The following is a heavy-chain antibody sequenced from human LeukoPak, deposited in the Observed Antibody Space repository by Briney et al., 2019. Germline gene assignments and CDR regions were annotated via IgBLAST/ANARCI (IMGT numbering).Heavy chain of an antibody. V-gene: IGHV4-61*02. CDR3: ATARTSCSSSTCGMAFDI. J-gene: IGHJ3*02. D-gene: IGHD2-2*01. CDR2: IYTSGSSDYRST. CDR1: GGSIGSGAYY. Sequence: SETLSLTCTVSGGSIGSGAYYWSWIRQPAGKGLEWIGRIYTSGSSDYRSTNYNPSLQSRVTLSIDTSKRHFSLTLSSVTAADTAIYFCATARTSCSSSTCGMAFDIWGQGTMVTVSS.